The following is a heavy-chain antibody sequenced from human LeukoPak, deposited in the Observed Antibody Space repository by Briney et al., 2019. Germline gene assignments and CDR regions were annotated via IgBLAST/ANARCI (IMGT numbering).Heavy chain of an antibody. V-gene: IGHV3-48*01. J-gene: IGHJ4*02. CDR1: GFTFSSYA. CDR2: INTGGGSI. D-gene: IGHD2-21*02. CDR3: ARTSTDCLDC. Sequence: GGSLRLSCAASGFTFSSYAMSWTRQAPGKGLEYISYINTGGGSIYYAGSVKGRFTISRDNAKNSLYLQMNNVRAEDTAVYYCARTSTDCLDCWGQGTLVTVSS.